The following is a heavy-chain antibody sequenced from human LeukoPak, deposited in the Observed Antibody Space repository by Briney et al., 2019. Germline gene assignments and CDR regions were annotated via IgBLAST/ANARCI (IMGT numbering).Heavy chain of an antibody. CDR1: GYSFTNFW. D-gene: IGHD2-21*02. J-gene: IGHJ4*02. V-gene: IGHV5-51*01. CDR2: IYPGDSET. Sequence: GESLKISCKGSGYSFTNFWIGWVRQMPGKGLEWMGIIYPGDSETRYRPSFQGQVTISADKSISTAYLQWSSLKASDTAMYYCARTYCGGDCYYSYFDYWGQGTLVTVSS. CDR3: ARTYCGGDCYYSYFDY.